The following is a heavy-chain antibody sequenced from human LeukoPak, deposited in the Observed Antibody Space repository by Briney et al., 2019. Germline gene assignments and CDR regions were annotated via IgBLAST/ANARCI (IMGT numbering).Heavy chain of an antibody. Sequence: PGGSLRLSCAASGFTFSSYSMNWVRQAPGKGLEWVSYISSSSSTIYYADSMKGRFTISRDNAKNSLYLQMNSLRAEDTAVYYCARGSNGMDVWGQGTTVTVSS. CDR1: GFTFSSYS. CDR2: ISSSSSTI. J-gene: IGHJ6*02. CDR3: ARGSNGMDV. V-gene: IGHV3-48*01.